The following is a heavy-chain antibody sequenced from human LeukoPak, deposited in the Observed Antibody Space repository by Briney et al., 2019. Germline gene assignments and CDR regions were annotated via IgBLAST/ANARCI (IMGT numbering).Heavy chain of an antibody. Sequence: ASVKVSCKASGYIFIDYEINWVRQASGQGLEGMGWMNPKSGDTGYEQKFQGRVTPTRDSSISTVYMAFSGLRSEDTALYYGRGGRYIDVWGKGTMVTVSS. CDR3: RGGRYIDV. CDR1: GYIFIDYE. V-gene: IGHV1-8*03. CDR2: MNPKSGDT. J-gene: IGHJ6*03.